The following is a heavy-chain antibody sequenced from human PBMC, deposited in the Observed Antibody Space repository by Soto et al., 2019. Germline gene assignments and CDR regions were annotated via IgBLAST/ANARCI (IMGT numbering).Heavy chain of an antibody. V-gene: IGHV3-9*01. CDR3: AKALYTSGWHRPQPVHI. CDR1: GFSFDDYA. CDR2: ISWNSDSM. J-gene: IGHJ3*02. D-gene: IGHD6-25*01. Sequence: EVQLMESGGGLVQPGRSLRLSCEVSGFSFDDYAMYWVRQAPGKGLEWVSGISWNSDSMAYAASVKGRFTVSRDNANNSLYLQMNSLRPEDTALYYGAKALYTSGWHRPQPVHIWGQGTVVTVAS.